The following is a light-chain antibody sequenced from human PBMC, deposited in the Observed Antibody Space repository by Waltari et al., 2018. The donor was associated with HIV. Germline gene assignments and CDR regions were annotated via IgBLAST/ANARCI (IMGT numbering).Light chain of an antibody. CDR2: LAS. CDR3: MQALQTPPFT. CDR1: QSLLYRNGKNY. Sequence: EIVMTQSPLSLPVTPGEPASISCRSSQSLLYRNGKNYLEWYVQKPGQSPQLLIYLASNRASGVPARFSGSGSGTDFTLKIGTVEAEDVGIYYCMQALQTPPFTFGPGTKVDLK. J-gene: IGKJ3*01. V-gene: IGKV2-28*01.